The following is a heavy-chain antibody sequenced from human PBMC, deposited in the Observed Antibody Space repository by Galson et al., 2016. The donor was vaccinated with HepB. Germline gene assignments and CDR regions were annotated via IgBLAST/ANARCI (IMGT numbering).Heavy chain of an antibody. CDR1: GFTFRNFG. Sequence: SLRLSCAASGFTFRNFGIHWVRQAPGKGLEWVAVVSFDGLKTLYVGSVSGRLTISRDNSKNTAYLQMNYLRPDYTAVDYCGKDLGVGTTTTAAFDIWGQGTMVAVSS. CDR2: VSFDGLKT. CDR3: GKDLGVGTTTTAAFDI. D-gene: IGHD1-26*01. J-gene: IGHJ3*02. V-gene: IGHV3-30*18.